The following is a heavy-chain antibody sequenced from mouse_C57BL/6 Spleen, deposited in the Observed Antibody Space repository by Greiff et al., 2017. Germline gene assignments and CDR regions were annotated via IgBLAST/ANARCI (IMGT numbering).Heavy chain of an antibody. CDR1: GYTFTDHT. V-gene: IGHV1-78*01. Sequence: QVQLKESDAELVKPGASVKISCKVSGYTFTDHTIHWMKQRPEQGLEWIGYIYPRDGSTKYNEKFKGKATLTADKSSSTAYMQLNSLTSEDSAVYFCARDYGSSYSYWYFDVWGTGTTVTVSS. CDR2: IYPRDGST. CDR3: ARDYGSSYSYWYFDV. D-gene: IGHD1-1*01. J-gene: IGHJ1*03.